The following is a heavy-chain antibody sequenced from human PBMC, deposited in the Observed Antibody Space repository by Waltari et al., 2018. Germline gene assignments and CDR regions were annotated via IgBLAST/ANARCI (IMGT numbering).Heavy chain of an antibody. J-gene: IGHJ4*02. CDR3: ARHGYGGYDFDY. CDR2: IYYSGST. D-gene: IGHD5-12*01. CDR1: GDFINSSPHY. V-gene: IGHV4-39*01. Sequence: QLQLQESGPGLVKPSETLSLTCTFSGDFINSSPHYGGWTRQPPGKGLECIGSIYYSGSTYYNPSLKSRVTISVDTSKNQLSLKMRSVTAADTAVYYCARHGYGGYDFDYWGQGTLVTVSS.